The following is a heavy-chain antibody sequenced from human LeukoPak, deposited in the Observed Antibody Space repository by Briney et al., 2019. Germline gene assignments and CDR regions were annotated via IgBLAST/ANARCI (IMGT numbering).Heavy chain of an antibody. CDR1: GYIFTDYH. J-gene: IGHJ5*02. V-gene: IGHV1-2*02. CDR3: ARAYTGPSNWLDP. CDR2: INPNGGTT. D-gene: IGHD1-14*01. Sequence: ASVKVSCKASGYIFTDYHIHWVRQVPGQGLEWTGLINPNGGTTNYAQRFQGRVTFTRDTSISTAYMELSSLTSDDTAMYYCARAYTGPSNWLDPWGQGTLVTVSS.